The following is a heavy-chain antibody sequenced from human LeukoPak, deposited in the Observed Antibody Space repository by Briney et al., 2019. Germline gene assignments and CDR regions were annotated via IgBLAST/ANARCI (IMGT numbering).Heavy chain of an antibody. CDR1: GYTFTGYY. V-gene: IGHV1-2*02. CDR3: ARSVGAAALQVPFDY. D-gene: IGHD6-13*01. Sequence: ASVKVSCKASGYTFTGYYMHWVRQAPGQGLEWMGWINPNSGGTNYAQKFQGRVTMTRDTSISTAYMELSRLRSDDTAVYYCARSVGAAALQVPFDYWGQGTLVTVSS. J-gene: IGHJ4*02. CDR2: INPNSGGT.